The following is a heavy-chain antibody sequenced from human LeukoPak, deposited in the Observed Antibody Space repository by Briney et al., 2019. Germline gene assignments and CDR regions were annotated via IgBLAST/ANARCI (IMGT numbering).Heavy chain of an antibody. J-gene: IGHJ3*02. CDR3: ARSLANWGYDAFDI. D-gene: IGHD7-27*01. CDR1: GFTFSSYS. Sequence: GGSLRLSCAASGFTFSSYSMNWVRQAPGKGLEWVSSISSSSSYIYYADSVKGRFTISRDNAKNSLYLQMNSLRAEDTAVYYCARSLANWGYDAFDIWGQGTMVTVSS. CDR2: ISSSSSYI. V-gene: IGHV3-21*01.